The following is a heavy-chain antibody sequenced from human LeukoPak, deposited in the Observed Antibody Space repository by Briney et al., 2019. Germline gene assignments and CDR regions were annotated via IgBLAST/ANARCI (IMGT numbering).Heavy chain of an antibody. Sequence: VASVKVSCKASGGTFSSCAISWVRQAPGQGLEWMGGIIPIFGTANYAQKFQGRVTITADESTSTAYMELSSLRSEDTAVYYCARRGNYSGYDYYYYYGMDVWGQGTTVTVSS. J-gene: IGHJ6*02. V-gene: IGHV1-69*01. CDR1: GGTFSSCA. CDR3: ARRGNYSGYDYYYYYGMDV. CDR2: IIPIFGTA. D-gene: IGHD5-12*01.